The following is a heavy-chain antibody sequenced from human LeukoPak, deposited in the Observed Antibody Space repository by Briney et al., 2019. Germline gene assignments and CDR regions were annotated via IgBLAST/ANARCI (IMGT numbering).Heavy chain of an antibody. Sequence: ASVKVSCKASGYTFTGYYMHWVRQAPGQGLEWMGWINPNSGGTNYAQKFQGRVTMTRDTSISAVYMELSRLRSDDTAVYYCARGDNTATTFDYWGQGTLVTVSS. CDR1: GYTFTGYY. J-gene: IGHJ4*02. V-gene: IGHV1-2*02. CDR2: INPNSGGT. CDR3: ARGDNTATTFDY. D-gene: IGHD5-18*01.